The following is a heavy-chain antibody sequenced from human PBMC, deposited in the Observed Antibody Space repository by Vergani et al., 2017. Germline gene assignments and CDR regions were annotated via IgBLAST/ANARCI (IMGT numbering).Heavy chain of an antibody. D-gene: IGHD3-16*01. CDR3: ARDAGGILDF. J-gene: IGHJ4*02. CDR1: GSTFSRYA. V-gene: IGHV3-48*01. Sequence: EVQLVESGGGLVQPGGSLRLSCAASGSTFSRYAMNWVRQAPGKGLEWVSYISSSSSTIYYADSVKGRFTISRDNAKNSLYLQMNSLRAEDTAVYYCARDAGGILDFWGQGTLVTVSS. CDR2: ISSSSSTI.